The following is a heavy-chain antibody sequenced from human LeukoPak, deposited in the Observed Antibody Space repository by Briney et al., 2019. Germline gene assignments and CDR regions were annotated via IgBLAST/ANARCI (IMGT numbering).Heavy chain of an antibody. CDR2: IYTSGST. D-gene: IGHD5-18*01. CDR1: GGSISSYY. CDR3: ARTHVDTAMVYFDY. V-gene: IGHV4-4*07. J-gene: IGHJ4*02. Sequence: SETLSLTCTVSGGSISSYYWSWIRQPAGKGLEWIGRIYTSGSTNYNPSLKSRVTMSVDTSKNQFSLKLSSVTAADTAVYYCARTHVDTAMVYFDYWGQGTLVTVSS.